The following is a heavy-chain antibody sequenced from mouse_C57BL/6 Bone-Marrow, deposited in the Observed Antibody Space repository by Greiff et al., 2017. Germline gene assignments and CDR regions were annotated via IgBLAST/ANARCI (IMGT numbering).Heavy chain of an antibody. D-gene: IGHD2-5*01. V-gene: IGHV1-50*01. CDR2: IDPSDSYT. J-gene: IGHJ2*01. Sequence: VQLQQPGAELVKPGASVKLSCKASGYTFTSYWMQWVKQRPGQGLEWIGEIDPSDSYTNYNQKFQGKATITADTSSNTAYLQLSSLTSEDTAVYYCTTAYYSNYVGYWGQGTTLTVSS. CDR3: TTAYYSNYVGY. CDR1: GYTFTSYW.